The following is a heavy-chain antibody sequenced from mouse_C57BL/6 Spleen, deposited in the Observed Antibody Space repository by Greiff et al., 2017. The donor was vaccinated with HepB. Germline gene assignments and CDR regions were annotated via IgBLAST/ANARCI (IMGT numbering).Heavy chain of an antibody. J-gene: IGHJ2*01. Sequence: QVQLQQPGAELVKPGASVKLSCKASGYTFTSYWMQWVKQRPGQGLEWIGEIDPSDSYTNYNQKFKGKAKLTVDTSSSTAYMQRSSLTSEDSAVYYCARGGHYSDLIDYWGQGTTLTVSS. CDR3: ARGGHYSDLIDY. D-gene: IGHD2-13*01. V-gene: IGHV1-50*01. CDR2: IDPSDSYT. CDR1: GYTFTSYW.